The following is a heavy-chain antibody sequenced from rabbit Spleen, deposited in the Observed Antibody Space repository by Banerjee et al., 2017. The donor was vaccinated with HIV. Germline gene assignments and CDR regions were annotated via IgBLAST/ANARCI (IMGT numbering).Heavy chain of an antibody. D-gene: IGHD1-1*01. Sequence: QEQLVESRGGLVQPEGSLTLTCTASGVSFSSNHYMCWVRQAPGKGLEWVACIGAGSSGSTYYASWAKGRFTISRTWSTTVTLQMTSLTAADTATYFCARDLTGVIGWNFGWWGQGTLVTVS. J-gene: IGHJ4*01. CDR1: GVSFSSNHY. CDR2: IGAGSSGST. CDR3: ARDLTGVIGWNFGW. V-gene: IGHV1S45*01.